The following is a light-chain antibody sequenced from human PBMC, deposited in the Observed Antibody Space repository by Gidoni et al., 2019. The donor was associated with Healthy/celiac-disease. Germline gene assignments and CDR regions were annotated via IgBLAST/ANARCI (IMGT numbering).Light chain of an antibody. CDR2: KDS. J-gene: IGLJ3*02. CDR1: ALPKQD. CDR3: QSADSSGTPWV. V-gene: IGLV3-25*03. Sequence: SYELTQPPSVSVSPGQTARITCSGDALPKQDAYWYQQKPGQAPVLVIYKDSERPSGIPERFSGSSSGTTVTLTISGVQAEDEADYYCQSADSSGTPWVFGGGTKLTVL.